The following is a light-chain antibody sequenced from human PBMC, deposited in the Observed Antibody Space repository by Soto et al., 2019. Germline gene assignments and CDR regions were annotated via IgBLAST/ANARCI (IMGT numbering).Light chain of an antibody. J-gene: IGKJ1*01. CDR1: QSVSSN. Sequence: EIVMTQSPATLSVSPGERATLSCRASQSVSSNLAWYQQKPGQAPRLLIYGASTRATGIPDRFSGSGSGTDFTPTISRLEPEDFAVYYCQQYGSSPPWTFGQGTKVDIK. CDR3: QQYGSSPPWT. V-gene: IGKV3-20*01. CDR2: GAS.